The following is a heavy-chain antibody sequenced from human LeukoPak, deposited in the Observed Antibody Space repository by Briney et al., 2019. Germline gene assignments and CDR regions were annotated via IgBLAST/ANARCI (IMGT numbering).Heavy chain of an antibody. CDR1: GYTFTGYY. D-gene: IGHD5-12*01. J-gene: IGHJ3*02. Sequence: ASVKVSCKASGYTFTGYYMHWVRQAPGQGLEWMGWINPNSGGTNYAQKFQGRVTMTRDTSISTAYMELSRLRSDDTAVYYCARELHTERGSAFDIWGQGTMVTVSS. CDR3: ARELHTERGSAFDI. V-gene: IGHV1-2*02. CDR2: INPNSGGT.